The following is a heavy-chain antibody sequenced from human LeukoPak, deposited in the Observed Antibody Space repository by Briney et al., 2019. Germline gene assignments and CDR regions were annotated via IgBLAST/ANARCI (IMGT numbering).Heavy chain of an antibody. Sequence: GGPLRLSCGPCGFTFWDYYMRWMRQAPGKGLEGVLYVSSSSSKIYYADCVKARYTIYRHYAKNSLYLQMNSLRAEDTAVYYCARAAAGSQATWGFVDVWGQGTTVTLSS. CDR2: VSSSSSKI. CDR1: GFTFWDYY. J-gene: IGHJ6*02. V-gene: IGHV3-11*01. D-gene: IGHD6-13*01. CDR3: ARAAAGSQATWGFVDV.